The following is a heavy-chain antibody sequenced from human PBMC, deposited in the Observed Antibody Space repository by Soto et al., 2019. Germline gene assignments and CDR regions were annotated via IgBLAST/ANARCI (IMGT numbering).Heavy chain of an antibody. Sequence: SVKVSCKASGGTFSSCAISWVRQAPGQGLEWMGGIIPIFGTANYAQKFQGRVTITADKSTSTAYMELSSLRSEDTAVYYCAREESVVAATNIYYFDYWGQGTLVTVSS. CDR2: IIPIFGTA. D-gene: IGHD2-15*01. J-gene: IGHJ4*02. V-gene: IGHV1-69*06. CDR1: GGTFSSCA. CDR3: AREESVVAATNIYYFDY.